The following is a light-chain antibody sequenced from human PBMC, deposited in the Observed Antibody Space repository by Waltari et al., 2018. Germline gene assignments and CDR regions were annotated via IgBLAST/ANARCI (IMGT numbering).Light chain of an antibody. V-gene: IGKV4-1*01. CDR1: ESVLYSSNNKTY. CDR2: WAS. CDR3: QQYYSTMYT. Sequence: DIVMTQSPDSLAVSLGERATINCKSRESVLYSSNNKTYLAWYQQKPGQPPKLLIYWASTRQSGVPDRFIGSGSGTDFTLTVSSLQAEDVAVYYCQQYYSTMYTFGQGTKLEIK. J-gene: IGKJ2*01.